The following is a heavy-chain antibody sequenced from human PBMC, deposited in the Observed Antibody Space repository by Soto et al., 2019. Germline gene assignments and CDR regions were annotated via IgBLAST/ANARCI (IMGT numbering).Heavy chain of an antibody. CDR1: GFTFSSYW. CDR2: INPDGSEK. J-gene: IGHJ4*02. Sequence: PEVSLRLSCAASGFTFSSYWMDWVRQAPGKGLEWVANINPDGSEKHHVDSVRGRFTISRDNAKNSLYLQMSSLTAEDSALYFCSRSLDSWGQGTLVTVSS. CDR3: SRSLDS. V-gene: IGHV3-7*01.